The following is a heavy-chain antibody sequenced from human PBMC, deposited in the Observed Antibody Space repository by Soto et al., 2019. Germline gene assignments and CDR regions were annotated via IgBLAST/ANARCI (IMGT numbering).Heavy chain of an antibody. V-gene: IGHV1-18*04. D-gene: IGHD2-21*02. CDR2: ISAYNGNT. J-gene: IGHJ4*02. Sequence: QVQLVQSGAEVKKPGASVKVSCKASGYTFTSYGISWVRQAPGQGLEWMGWISAYNGNTNYAQKLQGRVTMTTDTYTSTAYMELRSLRSDDTAVYYCARASRGNSRAPSPDYWGQGTLVTVSS. CDR3: ARASRGNSRAPSPDY. CDR1: GYTFTSYG.